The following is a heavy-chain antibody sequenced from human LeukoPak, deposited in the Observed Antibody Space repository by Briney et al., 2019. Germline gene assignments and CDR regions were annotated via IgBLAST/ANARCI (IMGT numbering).Heavy chain of an antibody. V-gene: IGHV3-23*01. CDR3: AKDMGYFTGMDV. J-gene: IGHJ6*02. D-gene: IGHD2-8*01. Sequence: GSLRLSCAASGFIVNSYVMSWVRQAPGKGLEWVPLIRGSGGSTYYADSVRGRFTISRDNSKNTLYLQMNSLRAEDTAVYYCAKDMGYFTGMDVWGQGTTVTVSS. CDR2: IRGSGGST. CDR1: GFIVNSYV.